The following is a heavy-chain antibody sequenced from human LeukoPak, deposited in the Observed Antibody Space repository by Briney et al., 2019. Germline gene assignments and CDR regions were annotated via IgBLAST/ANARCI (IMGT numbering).Heavy chain of an antibody. Sequence: SETLSLTCAVSGGSISSYYWTWIRQPPGKGLEWVGYIQNSAIYRAKIKSSPSLQSRVSLSIDTSKNQVSLTANSVTAADTAVYYCARLSSTLYYSMDVWGPGTAVTVSS. J-gene: IGHJ6*02. CDR2: IQNSAIYRAKI. D-gene: IGHD6-6*01. CDR1: GGSISSYY. V-gene: IGHV4-59*08. CDR3: ARLSSTLYYSMDV.